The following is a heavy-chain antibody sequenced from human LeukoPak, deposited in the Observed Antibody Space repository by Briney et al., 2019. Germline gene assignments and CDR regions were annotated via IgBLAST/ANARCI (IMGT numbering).Heavy chain of an antibody. CDR2: INPSGDST. Sequence: ASVKVSCKASGYTFTSYYMHWVRQAPGQGLAWMGLINPSGDSTNYAQKFQGRVTMTRDTSTSTVYMELSSLRSEDTAVYYCAREESGGYFDYWGQGTLVTVSS. CDR3: AREESGGYFDY. D-gene: IGHD2-8*02. CDR1: GYTFTSYY. J-gene: IGHJ4*02. V-gene: IGHV1-46*01.